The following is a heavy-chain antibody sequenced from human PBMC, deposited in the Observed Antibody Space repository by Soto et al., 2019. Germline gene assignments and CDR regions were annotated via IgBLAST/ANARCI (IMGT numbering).Heavy chain of an antibody. CDR3: ARGLNYALDY. V-gene: IGHV4-59*01. J-gene: IGHJ4*02. CDR1: GGSISSYY. Sequence: SETLSLTXTVSGGSISSYYWSWIRQPPGKGLEWIGYIYYSGSTNYNPSLKSRVTISVDTSKNQFSLKLSPVTAADTAVYYCARGLNYALDYWGQGTLVTVSS. D-gene: IGHD4-4*01. CDR2: IYYSGST.